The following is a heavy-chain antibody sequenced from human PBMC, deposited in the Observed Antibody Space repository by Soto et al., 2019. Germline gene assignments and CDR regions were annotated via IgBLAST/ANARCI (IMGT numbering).Heavy chain of an antibody. CDR1: GYTFTSYY. V-gene: IGHV1-46*03. D-gene: IGHD4-4*01. CDR2: INPSGGST. CDR3: ARVSDPVTTSKPYCYYMDV. Sequence: ASVKVSCKASGYTFTSYYMHWVRQAPGQGLEWMGIINPSGGSTSYAQKFQGRVTMTRDTSTSTVYMELSSLRSEDTAVYYCARVSDPVTTSKPYCYYMDVWGKGTTVTVSS. J-gene: IGHJ6*03.